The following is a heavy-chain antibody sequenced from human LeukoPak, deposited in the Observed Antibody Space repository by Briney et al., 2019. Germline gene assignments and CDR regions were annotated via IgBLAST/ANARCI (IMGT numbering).Heavy chain of an antibody. CDR1: GFTFSDYY. Sequence: GGSLRLSCAASGFTFSDYYMSWIRQAPGKGLEWVSYISSSGSTIYYADSVKGRFTISRDNAKNSLYLQTNSLRAEDTAVYYCARIPRYDFWSGYYLDYWGQGTLVTVSS. D-gene: IGHD3-3*01. CDR2: ISSSGSTI. J-gene: IGHJ4*02. CDR3: ARIPRYDFWSGYYLDY. V-gene: IGHV3-11*01.